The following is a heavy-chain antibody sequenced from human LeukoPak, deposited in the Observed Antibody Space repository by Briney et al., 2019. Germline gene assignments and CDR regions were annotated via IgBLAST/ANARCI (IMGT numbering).Heavy chain of an antibody. J-gene: IGHJ3*01. V-gene: IGHV1-69*05. Sequence: GSSVKVSCKASGGTFSSYDISWVRQAPGQGLEWMGKIIPIFGTANYAQKFQGRVTITTDESTSTAYMELSSLRSEDTAVYYCGSFNSGSDAFDVWGPGTMVTVSS. CDR1: GGTFSSYD. D-gene: IGHD1-26*01. CDR3: GSFNSGSDAFDV. CDR2: IIPIFGTA.